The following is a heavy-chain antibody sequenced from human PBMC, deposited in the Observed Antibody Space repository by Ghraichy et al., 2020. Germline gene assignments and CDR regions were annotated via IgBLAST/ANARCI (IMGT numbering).Heavy chain of an antibody. J-gene: IGHJ4*02. Sequence: ASVKVSCKASGYTFTSYGISWVRQAPGQGLEWMGWISAYNGNTNYAQKLQGRVTMTTDTSTSTAYMELRSLRSDDTAVYYCARSGVRSGSYYRLGYWGQGTLVTVSS. D-gene: IGHD3-10*01. CDR3: ARSGVRSGSYYRLGY. V-gene: IGHV1-18*04. CDR1: GYTFTSYG. CDR2: ISAYNGNT.